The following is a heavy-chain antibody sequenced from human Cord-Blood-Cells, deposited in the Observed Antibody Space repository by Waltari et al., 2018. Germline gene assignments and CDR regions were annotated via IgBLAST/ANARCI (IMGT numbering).Heavy chain of an antibody. Sequence: QVQLQQWGAGLLKPSETLSLTCAVYGGSFSGYYLSWIRQPPGKGLEWIGEINHSGSTNYNPSLKSRVTISVDTSKNQFSLKLSSVTAADTAVYYCARREGYSGSRDAFDIWGQGTMVTVSS. CDR2: INHSGST. CDR1: GGSFSGYY. CDR3: ARREGYSGSRDAFDI. V-gene: IGHV4-34*01. D-gene: IGHD1-26*01. J-gene: IGHJ3*02.